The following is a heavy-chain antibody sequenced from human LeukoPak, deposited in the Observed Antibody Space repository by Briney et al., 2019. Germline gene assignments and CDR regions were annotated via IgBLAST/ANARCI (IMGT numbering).Heavy chain of an antibody. J-gene: IGHJ4*02. CDR2: XXXXGSNK. D-gene: IGHD3-9*01. Sequence: GGSLRLSCAASGFTFSSYGMHWVXXXXXXXXXXXXXXXXXGSNKYYADSVKGRFTISRDNSKNTLYLQMNSLRAEDTAVYYCARGEGYFDWLLSTASFDYWGQGTLVTVSS. CDR1: GFTFSSYG. V-gene: IGHV3-33*01. CDR3: ARGEGYFDWLLSTASFDY.